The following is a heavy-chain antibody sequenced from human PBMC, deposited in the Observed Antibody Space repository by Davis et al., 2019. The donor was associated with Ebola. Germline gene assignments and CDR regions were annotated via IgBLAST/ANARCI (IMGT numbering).Heavy chain of an antibody. CDR2: MYYSGST. D-gene: IGHD3-3*01. J-gene: IGHJ4*02. CDR3: ARARYYGVPVDY. Sequence: SETLSLTCAVSGGSISSGGYSWSWLRQPPGKGLEWIGYMYYSGSTYYNPSLKSRVTISGDTSRNQFSLKLTSVTAADTAVYYCARARYYGVPVDYWGQGTLVTVSS. CDR1: GGSISSGGYS. V-gene: IGHV4-30-4*07.